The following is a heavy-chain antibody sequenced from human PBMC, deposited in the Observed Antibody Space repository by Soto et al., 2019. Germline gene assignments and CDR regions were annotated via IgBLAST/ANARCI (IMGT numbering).Heavy chain of an antibody. V-gene: IGHV1-69*01. CDR3: ARERIAAAGWGWFDP. D-gene: IGHD6-13*01. CDR2: IIPIFGTA. J-gene: IGHJ5*02. CDR1: GGTFSSYA. Sequence: QVQLVQSGAEVKKPGSSVKVSCKASGGTFSSYAISWVRQAPGQGLEWMGGIIPIFGTANYAQKFQGRVTITADESTSTAYRELSSLRSEDTAVYYCARERIAAAGWGWFDPWGQGTLVTVSS.